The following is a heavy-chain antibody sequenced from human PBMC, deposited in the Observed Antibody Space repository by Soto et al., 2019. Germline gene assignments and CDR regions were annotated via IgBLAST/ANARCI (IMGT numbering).Heavy chain of an antibody. D-gene: IGHD2-15*01. V-gene: IGHV3-23*01. CDR2: ISGSGGST. J-gene: IGHJ6*02. Sequence: PGGSLRLSCAASGFTFSSYAMSWARQAPGKGLEWVSAISGSGGSTYYADSVKGRFTISRDNSKNTLYLQMNSLRAEDTAVYYCAKEHCSGGSCYLTLYYYYGMDVWGQGTTVTVSS. CDR1: GFTFSSYA. CDR3: AKEHCSGGSCYLTLYYYYGMDV.